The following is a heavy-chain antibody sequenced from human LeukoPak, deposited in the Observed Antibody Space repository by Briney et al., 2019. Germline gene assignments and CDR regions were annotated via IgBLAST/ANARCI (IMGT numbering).Heavy chain of an antibody. J-gene: IGHJ4*02. D-gene: IGHD5-18*01. V-gene: IGHV1-69*13. Sequence: GASVKVSCKASGGTFISYAISWVRQAPGQGLEWMGGIIPIFGTANYAQKFQGRVTITADESTSTAYMELSSLRSEDTAVYYCARGDTAMVLHAWGQGTLVTVSS. CDR2: IIPIFGTA. CDR1: GGTFISYA. CDR3: ARGDTAMVLHA.